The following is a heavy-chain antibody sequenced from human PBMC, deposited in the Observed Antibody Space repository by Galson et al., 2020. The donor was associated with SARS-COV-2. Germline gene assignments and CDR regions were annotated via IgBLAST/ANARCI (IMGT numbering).Heavy chain of an antibody. D-gene: IGHD2-8*02. CDR1: GGSFSGYF. CDR3: ARGLDGTGRFNGWDY. J-gene: IGHJ4*02. V-gene: IGHV4-34*01. CDR2: VNHSGST. Sequence: SETLSLTCAVYGGSFSGYFWSWIRQPPGKGLEWIGEVNHSGSTNYNPSLKSRVTISVDTSKNQFSLKLSTVTAADTAVYYCARGLDGTGRFNGWDYWGQGTLVTVSS.